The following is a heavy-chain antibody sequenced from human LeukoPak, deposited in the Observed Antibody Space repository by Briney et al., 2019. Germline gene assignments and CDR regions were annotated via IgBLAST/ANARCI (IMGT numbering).Heavy chain of an antibody. CDR3: AMPNYYDSSGPSNAFDI. D-gene: IGHD3-22*01. CDR1: GGSISSYY. V-gene: IGHV4-59*01. J-gene: IGHJ3*02. Sequence: SETLSLTCTVSGGSISSYYWSWIRQPPGKGLEWIGYIYYSGSTNYNPSLKSRVTISVDTSKNQFSLKPSSVTAADTAVYYCAMPNYYDSSGPSNAFDIWGQGTMVTVSS. CDR2: IYYSGST.